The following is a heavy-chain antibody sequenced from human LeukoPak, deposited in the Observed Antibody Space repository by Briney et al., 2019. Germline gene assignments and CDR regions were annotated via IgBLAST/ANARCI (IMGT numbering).Heavy chain of an antibody. D-gene: IGHD3-3*01. Sequence: PGGSLRLSCAASGFTFSSYGMHWVRQAPGKGLEWVAFIRYDGSNKYYADSVKGRFTISRDNSKNTLYLQMNSLRAEDTAVYYCARGTSGYDFWSGWEKWGQGTLVTVSS. CDR2: IRYDGSNK. J-gene: IGHJ4*02. V-gene: IGHV3-30*02. CDR1: GFTFSSYG. CDR3: ARGTSGYDFWSGWEK.